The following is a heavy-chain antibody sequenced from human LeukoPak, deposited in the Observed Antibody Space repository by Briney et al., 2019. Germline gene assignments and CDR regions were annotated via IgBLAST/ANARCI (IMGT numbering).Heavy chain of an antibody. J-gene: IGHJ4*02. Sequence: GRSLRLSCAVSGVTFSTYGMHWVRQAPGKGLEWVAFISYDGSNKYYADSVKGRFTISRDNAKNTLYLQMNSLRAEDTAVYYCARGLVPGFLDYWGQGTPVTVSS. CDR1: GVTFSTYG. V-gene: IGHV3-30*03. D-gene: IGHD4-11*01. CDR2: ISYDGSNK. CDR3: ARGLVPGFLDY.